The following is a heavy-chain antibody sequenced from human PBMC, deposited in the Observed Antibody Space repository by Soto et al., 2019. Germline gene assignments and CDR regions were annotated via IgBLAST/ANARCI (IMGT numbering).Heavy chain of an antibody. D-gene: IGHD3-3*01. CDR2: IYYSGST. CDR3: WTYVYYTHYYYYMDV. V-gene: IGHV4-39*01. CDR1: GGSISSSSYY. J-gene: IGHJ6*03. Sequence: SETLSLTCTVSGGSISSSSYYWGWIRQPPGKGLEWIGSIYYSGSTYYNPSLKSRVTISVDTSKNQFSLKLSSVTAADTAVYYAWTYVYYTHYYYYMDVWGKGTTVTVSS.